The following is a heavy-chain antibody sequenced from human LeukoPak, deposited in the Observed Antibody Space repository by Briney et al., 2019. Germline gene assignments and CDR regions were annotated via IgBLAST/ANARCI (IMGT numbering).Heavy chain of an antibody. Sequence: SETLSLTCTVSGGSISSYYWSWIRQPPGKGLEWNGYIYYSGSTNYNPSLKSRVAISVDTSKNQFSLKLSSVTAADTAVYYCARDLYDAFDIWGQGTMVTVSS. CDR3: ARDLYDAFDI. CDR2: IYYSGST. J-gene: IGHJ3*02. CDR1: GGSISSYY. V-gene: IGHV4-59*01.